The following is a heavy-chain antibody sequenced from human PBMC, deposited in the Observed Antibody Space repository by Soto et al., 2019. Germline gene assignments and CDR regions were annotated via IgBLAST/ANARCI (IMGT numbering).Heavy chain of an antibody. CDR3: ARDGVVAAYYYYYGMDV. J-gene: IGHJ6*02. CDR1: GFTFSSYA. V-gene: IGHV3-30-3*01. Sequence: PVGSLRLSCAASGFTFSSYAMHWVRQAPGKGLEWVAVISYDGSNKYYADSVKGRFTISRDNSKKTLYLQMNSLRAEDTAVYYCARDGVVAAYYYYYGMDVWGQGTTVTVSS. D-gene: IGHD2-15*01. CDR2: ISYDGSNK.